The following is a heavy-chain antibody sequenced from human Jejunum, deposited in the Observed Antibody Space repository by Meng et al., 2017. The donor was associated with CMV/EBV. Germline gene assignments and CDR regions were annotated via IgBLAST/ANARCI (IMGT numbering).Heavy chain of an antibody. J-gene: IGHJ4*02. CDR2: INGDGSST. CDR3: ARGTGNFGDWDY. D-gene: IGHD3-10*01. CDR1: GFAFRCFW. Sequence: AASGFAFRCFWLHSVPRAPGVGLVWVSRINGDGSSTNYADSVKGRFTVSRDNAKNTLYLQMNSLRAEDTAVYYCARGTGNFGDWDYWGQGTLVTVSS. V-gene: IGHV3-74*01.